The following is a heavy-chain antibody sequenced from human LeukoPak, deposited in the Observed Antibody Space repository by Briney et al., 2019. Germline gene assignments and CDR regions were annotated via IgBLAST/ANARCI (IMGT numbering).Heavy chain of an antibody. Sequence: ASVKVSCKASGGTFSSYAISWVRQAPGQGLEWMGGIIPIFGTANYAQKFQGRVTITADESTSTAYMELGSLRSEDTAVYYCARGLLTRAERPRYYYYMDVWGKGTTVTVSS. CDR1: GGTFSSYA. V-gene: IGHV1-69*01. CDR3: ARGLLTRAERPRYYYYMDV. CDR2: IIPIFGTA. D-gene: IGHD7-27*01. J-gene: IGHJ6*03.